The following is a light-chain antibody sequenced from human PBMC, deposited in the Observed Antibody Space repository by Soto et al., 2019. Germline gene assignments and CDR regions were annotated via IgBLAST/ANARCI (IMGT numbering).Light chain of an antibody. CDR2: SAS. CDR3: EKFNTAPLT. CDR1: QDISVY. J-gene: IGKJ5*01. V-gene: IGKV1-27*01. Sequence: DIQMTQSPSSLSASVGDRVTITCRASQDISVYLAWYQQKPGKVPKLLIYSASTFQSGVPSRLSGSGSVTDFTLTISSLQPEDVANSFCEKFNTAPLTFGQGTRLEIK.